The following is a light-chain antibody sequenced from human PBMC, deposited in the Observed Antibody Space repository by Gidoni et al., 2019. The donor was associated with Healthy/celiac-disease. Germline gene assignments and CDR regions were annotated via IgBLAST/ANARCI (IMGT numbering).Light chain of an antibody. Sequence: QSALTQPASVSGSPGQSITISCPGTSSDVGSYNLVSWYQQHPGKAPKLQIYEGSKRPSGVSNRFSGSKSGNTASLTISGLQAEDEADYYCCSYAGSSTWVFGGGTKLTVL. V-gene: IGLV2-23*01. CDR2: EGS. CDR1: SSDVGSYNL. J-gene: IGLJ3*02. CDR3: CSYAGSSTWV.